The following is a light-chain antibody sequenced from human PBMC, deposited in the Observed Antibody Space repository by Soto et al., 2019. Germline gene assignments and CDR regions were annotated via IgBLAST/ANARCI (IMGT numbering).Light chain of an antibody. CDR3: CSYAGSYVYV. J-gene: IGLJ1*01. Sequence: QSALTQPRSVSGSPGQSVTISCTGTSSDVGGYNYVSWYQQHPGKAPKLMIYDVSKRPSGVPDRFAGSKSGNTASLTISGLQDEDEADYYCCSYAGSYVYVFGTGTQLTVL. CDR1: SSDVGGYNY. CDR2: DVS. V-gene: IGLV2-11*01.